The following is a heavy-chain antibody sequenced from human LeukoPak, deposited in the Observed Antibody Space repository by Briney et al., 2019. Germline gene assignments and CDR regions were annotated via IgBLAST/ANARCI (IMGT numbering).Heavy chain of an antibody. CDR2: IRRDGSVI. CDR3: VRDLSPAYGGHYYDAFDF. J-gene: IGHJ3*01. CDR1: GFTSTTYW. V-gene: IGHV3-7*01. D-gene: IGHD2-21*01. Sequence: PGGSLRLSCAASGFTSTTYWMAWVRQAPGKGLEWVANIRRDGSVIHYVDSVRDRFTISRDNAKNSVYLQMNSLRAEDTALYYCVRDLSPAYGGHYYDAFDFWGQGTMVTVSS.